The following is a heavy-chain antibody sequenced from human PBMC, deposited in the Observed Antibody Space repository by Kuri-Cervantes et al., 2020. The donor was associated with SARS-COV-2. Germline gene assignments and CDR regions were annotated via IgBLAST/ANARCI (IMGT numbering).Heavy chain of an antibody. Sequence: SETLSLTCAVSGYSISSGYYWSWIRQPPGKGLEWIGEINHSGSTNYNPSLKSRVTISVDTSKNQFSLKLSSVTAADTAVYYCARVSYDILTGYYLSPTFDYWGQGILVTVSS. V-gene: IGHV4-38-2*01. CDR3: ARVSYDILTGYYLSPTFDY. J-gene: IGHJ4*02. CDR1: GYSISSGYY. D-gene: IGHD3-9*01. CDR2: INHSGST.